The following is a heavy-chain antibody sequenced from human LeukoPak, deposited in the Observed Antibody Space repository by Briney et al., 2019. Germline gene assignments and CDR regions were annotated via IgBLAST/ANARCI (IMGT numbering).Heavy chain of an antibody. Sequence: PSETLSLTCTVSGGSISSHYWSWIRQPPGKGLEWIGYIYYSGSTKYNPSLKSRVTISVDTSKNQFSLKLSSVTAADTAVYYCARASGVLEWSTSLDYWGQGTLVTVSS. J-gene: IGHJ4*02. CDR2: IYYSGST. D-gene: IGHD3-3*01. CDR1: GGSISSHY. V-gene: IGHV4-59*11. CDR3: ARASGVLEWSTSLDY.